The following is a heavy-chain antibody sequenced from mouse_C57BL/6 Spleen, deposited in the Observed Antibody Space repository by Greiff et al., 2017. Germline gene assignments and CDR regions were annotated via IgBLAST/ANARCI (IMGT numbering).Heavy chain of an antibody. Sequence: EVQLQQSGPELVKPGASVKISCKASGYSFTGYYMNWVKQSPEKSLEWIGEINPSTGGTTYNQKFKAKATLTVDKSSSTAYMQLKSLTSEDSAVYYCASSTVVAPYAMDYWGQGTSVTVSA. CDR3: ASSTVVAPYAMDY. CDR1: GYSFTGYY. D-gene: IGHD1-1*01. J-gene: IGHJ4*01. CDR2: INPSTGGT. V-gene: IGHV1-42*01.